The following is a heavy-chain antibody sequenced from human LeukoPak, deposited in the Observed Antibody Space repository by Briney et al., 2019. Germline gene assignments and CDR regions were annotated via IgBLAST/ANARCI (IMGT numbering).Heavy chain of an antibody. CDR2: ISTTGAYI. CDR3: ARDSRHGYTYGLDS. V-gene: IGHV3-21*01. D-gene: IGHD5-18*01. Sequence: GGSLRLSCAASGFTFSSYGMNWVRRAPGKGLEWVSSISTTGAYIYYGHSMKGRFTISRDNTNSSLYLQINSLSAEDTAVYFCARDSRHGYTYGLDSWGQGTLVTVSS. CDR1: GFTFSSYG. J-gene: IGHJ4*02.